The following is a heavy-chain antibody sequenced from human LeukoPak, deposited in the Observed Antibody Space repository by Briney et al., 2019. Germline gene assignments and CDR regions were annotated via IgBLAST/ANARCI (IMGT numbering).Heavy chain of an antibody. Sequence: ASVKVSCKASGYTFTSYYMRWVRQAPGRGLEWMGIINPRGGSTRYAQKFQGRVTMTRDTSTSTVYMELSSLRSEDTAVYYCARGGFSGGSGSSYLNWFDPWGQGTLVTVSS. CDR3: ARGGFSGGSGSSYLNWFDP. V-gene: IGHV1-46*01. CDR2: INPRGGST. D-gene: IGHD3-10*01. CDR1: GYTFTSYY. J-gene: IGHJ5*02.